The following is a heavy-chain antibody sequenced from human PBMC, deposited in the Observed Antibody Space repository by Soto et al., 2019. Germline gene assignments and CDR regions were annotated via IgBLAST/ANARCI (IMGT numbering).Heavy chain of an antibody. J-gene: IGHJ6*02. V-gene: IGHV3-15*07. CDR1: GFSVSNAW. CDR2: IKTRDEGETT. Sequence: EVQLVDSGGGLVKPGGSLRLSCEASGFSVSNAWMNWARQAPGKGLEWVGRIKTRDEGETTNYAAPVKGRFTISRDDSKNTLYLQMNSLKTEDTAVYYCTTGSVEGFWGQGTTVTVSS. CDR3: TTGSVEGF. D-gene: IGHD2-15*01.